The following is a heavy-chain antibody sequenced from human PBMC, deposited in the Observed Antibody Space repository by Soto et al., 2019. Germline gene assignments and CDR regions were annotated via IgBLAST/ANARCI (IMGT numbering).Heavy chain of an antibody. J-gene: IGHJ3*02. D-gene: IGHD3-22*01. Sequence: ASVKVSCKASGYTFTSYGISWVRQAPGQGLEWMGWMNPNSGNTGYAQKFQGRVSMTRNTSISTAYMELSSLRSEDTAVYYCARGQISLTMMVVEAVDGDAFDIWGQGTMVTVSS. CDR1: GYTFTSYG. CDR3: ARGQISLTMMVVEAVDGDAFDI. V-gene: IGHV1-8*02. CDR2: MNPNSGNT.